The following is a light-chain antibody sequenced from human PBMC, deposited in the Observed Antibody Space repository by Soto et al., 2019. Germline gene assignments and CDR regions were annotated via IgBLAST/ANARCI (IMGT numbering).Light chain of an antibody. V-gene: IGKV3D-15*01. CDR3: KQYADWPRT. CDR1: QSVSSD. CDR2: GSS. J-gene: IGKJ1*01. Sequence: EIVLTQSPATLSVSPGEGATLSCRASQSVSSDLAWYQHRPGQAPRLLISGSSTRATDIPDRFRGSGSGTVFTLTINSLQSEDLAVYYCKQYADWPRTFGQGTKVEIK.